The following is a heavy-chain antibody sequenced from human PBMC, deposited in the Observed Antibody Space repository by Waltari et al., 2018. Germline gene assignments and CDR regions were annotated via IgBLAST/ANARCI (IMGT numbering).Heavy chain of an antibody. Sequence: QVQLQESGPGLVKPSQTLSLTCTVSGGSISSGGYYWRWIRQHPGKGLEWIGYIYYSGSTYYNPSLKSRVTISVDTSKNQFSLKLSSVTAADTAVYYCARGRITMIARYYFDYWGQGTLVTVSS. D-gene: IGHD3-22*01. V-gene: IGHV4-31*03. CDR3: ARGRITMIARYYFDY. CDR1: GGSISSGGYY. J-gene: IGHJ4*02. CDR2: IYYSGST.